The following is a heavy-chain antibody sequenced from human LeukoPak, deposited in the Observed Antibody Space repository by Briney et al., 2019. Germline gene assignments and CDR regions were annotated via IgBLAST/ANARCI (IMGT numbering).Heavy chain of an antibody. CDR2: ISSSDAST. Sequence: TGGSLRLSCAASGFTFGNYDTSWVRQAPGKGLEWVSIISSSDASTYYADSVTGRFTISTDNAKNTLYLQMNSLRAEDTALYYCAKGSGRGSSSALDYWGQGTLVTVSS. CDR1: GFTFGNYD. D-gene: IGHD5-18*01. V-gene: IGHV3-23*01. CDR3: AKGSGRGSSSALDY. J-gene: IGHJ4*02.